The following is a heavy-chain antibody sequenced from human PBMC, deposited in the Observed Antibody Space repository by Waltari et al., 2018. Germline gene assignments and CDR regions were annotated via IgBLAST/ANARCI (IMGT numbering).Heavy chain of an antibody. V-gene: IGHV3-30*18. CDR2: IWYDGRNK. Sequence: QVQLVASGEGVVQPGRSLRLSCAASGFPFSSYGMPWFRQAPGKGLEWVAVIWYDGRNKYYADSVKGRFTICRDNSKNTLYLQMNRLRSADPAMYYCAKDVTILGEGWFDPWGQGTLVTVSS. D-gene: IGHD3-3*01. J-gene: IGHJ5*02. CDR1: GFPFSSYG. CDR3: AKDVTILGEGWFDP.